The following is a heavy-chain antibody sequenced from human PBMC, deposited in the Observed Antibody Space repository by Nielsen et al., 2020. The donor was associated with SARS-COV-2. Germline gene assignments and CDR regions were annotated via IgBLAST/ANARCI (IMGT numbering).Heavy chain of an antibody. D-gene: IGHD3-22*01. Sequence: VRQAPGKGLEWVSYISSSSSTIYYADSVKGRFTISRDNAKNSLYLQMNSLRAEDTAVYYCARDQIPYYYDSSGSYYYYYYGMDVWGQGTTVTVSS. J-gene: IGHJ6*02. CDR3: ARDQIPYYYDSSGSYYYYYYGMDV. CDR2: ISSSSSTI. V-gene: IGHV3-48*01.